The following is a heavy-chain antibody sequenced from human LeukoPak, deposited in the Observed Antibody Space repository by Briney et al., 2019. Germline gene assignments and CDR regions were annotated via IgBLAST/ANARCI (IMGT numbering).Heavy chain of an antibody. CDR1: GFTFSSYG. CDR3: AKDNWAYYYGSGGLGGGYFEY. V-gene: IGHV3-30*02. CDR2: IRYDGSNK. J-gene: IGHJ4*02. D-gene: IGHD3-10*01. Sequence: GGSLRLSCAASGFTFSSYGMHWVRQAPGKGLEWVAFIRYDGSNKYYADSVKGRFTISRDNSKNTLYLQMNSLRAEDTAVYYCAKDNWAYYYGSGGLGGGYFEYWGQGTLVTVSS.